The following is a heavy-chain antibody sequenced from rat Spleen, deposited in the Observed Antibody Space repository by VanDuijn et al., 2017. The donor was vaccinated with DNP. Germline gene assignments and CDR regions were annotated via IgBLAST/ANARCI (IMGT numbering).Heavy chain of an antibody. CDR3: AKAGGYSPWYFDY. CDR2: ISTGGGNT. CDR1: GFTFRNYY. V-gene: IGHV5S11*01. D-gene: IGHD1-11*01. J-gene: IGHJ2*01. Sequence: EVQLVESGGGLVQPGRSMKLSCAASGFTFRNYYMAWVRQAPTKGLEWVAAISTGGGNTYYRESVQGRFTISRDNAKSTLYLQMDSLRSEETATYYCAKAGGYSPWYFDYWGQGVMVTVSS.